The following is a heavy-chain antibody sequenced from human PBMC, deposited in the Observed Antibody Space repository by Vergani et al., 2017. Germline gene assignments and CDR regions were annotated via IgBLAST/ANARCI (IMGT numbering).Heavy chain of an antibody. CDR1: GDSISSRNCY. V-gene: IGHV4-39*01. D-gene: IGHD3-10*01. Sequence: QVQLQESGPGLVKPSETLSLTCTVSGDSISSRNCYWGWIRQPPGKGLEWIGSLFYGATAYYNPSLESRVIISIVTSKNQFSLRLSSVTAADTAVYYCARSRIYYGAGSPDYWGQGTLVTVSS. CDR3: ARSRIYYGAGSPDY. CDR2: LFYGATA. J-gene: IGHJ4*02.